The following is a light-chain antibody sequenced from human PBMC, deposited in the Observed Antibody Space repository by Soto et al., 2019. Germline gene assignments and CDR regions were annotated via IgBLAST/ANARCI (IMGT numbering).Light chain of an antibody. CDR3: QQYDDYPLT. CDR2: RAT. V-gene: IGKV1-16*01. Sequence: DIYMTQSPSSLSASVGDRVIITCRASQDIHNRLGWFQQKPGQARKSLIYRATNLQSGVPSRFIGWGSGTEFTHTINMLRPEDFATYFCQQYDDYPLTFGGGTKVEIK. J-gene: IGKJ4*01. CDR1: QDIHNR.